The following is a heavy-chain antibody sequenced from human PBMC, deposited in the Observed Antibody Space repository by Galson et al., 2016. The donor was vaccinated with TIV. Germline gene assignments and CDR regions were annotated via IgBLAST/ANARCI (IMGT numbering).Heavy chain of an antibody. V-gene: IGHV3-30*18. D-gene: IGHD4-17*01. CDR1: GFTFSDYG. Sequence: SLRLSCAASGFTFSDYGMHWVRQAPGKGLEWVAVISYDGSDQYYAGPVKGRFTISRDNSKNTLYLQMNSLRSDDTAMYYCAKDPRLYGDYFLHYFDYWGQGTLVTVSS. CDR2: ISYDGSDQ. J-gene: IGHJ4*02. CDR3: AKDPRLYGDYFLHYFDY.